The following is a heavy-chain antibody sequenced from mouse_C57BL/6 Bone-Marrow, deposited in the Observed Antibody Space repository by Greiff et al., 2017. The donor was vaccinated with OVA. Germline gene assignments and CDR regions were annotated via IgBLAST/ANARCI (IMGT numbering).Heavy chain of an antibody. CDR2: IYPGSGST. J-gene: IGHJ1*03. Sequence: VQLQQPGTELVKPGASVKLSCKASGYTFTSYWMHWVKQRPGQGLEWIGDIYPGSGSTNYNEKFKSKATLTVDTSSSTAYMQLSSLTSEDSAVYYCAGVTTVVATYWYFDVWGTGTTVTVSS. V-gene: IGHV1-55*01. CDR1: GYTFTSYW. D-gene: IGHD1-1*01. CDR3: AGVTTVVATYWYFDV.